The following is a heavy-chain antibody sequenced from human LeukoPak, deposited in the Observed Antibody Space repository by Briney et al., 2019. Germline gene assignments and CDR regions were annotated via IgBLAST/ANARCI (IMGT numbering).Heavy chain of an antibody. Sequence: ASVKVSCKASGYTFTGYYMHWVRQAPGQGLEWMGWINPNSGGTNYAQKFQGRVTMTRDTSISTAYMELSRLRSDDTAVYYCARGRYYDFWSGDKDYYYYMDVWGKGTTVTVSS. CDR1: GYTFTGYY. V-gene: IGHV1-2*02. CDR2: INPNSGGT. J-gene: IGHJ6*03. D-gene: IGHD3-3*01. CDR3: ARGRYYDFWSGDKDYYYYMDV.